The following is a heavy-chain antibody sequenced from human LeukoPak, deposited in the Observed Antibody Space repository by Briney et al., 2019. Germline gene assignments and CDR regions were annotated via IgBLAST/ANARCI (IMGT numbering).Heavy chain of an antibody. Sequence: GSLRLSCVASGFPFSNAWMSWVRQAPGKGLEWVGRIKSKVDGGSVDYAAPVQGRFTISRDDSKNTQYLEMNSLKTEDTAIYYCTPDLMDVWGKGTTVTVSS. CDR1: GFPFSNAW. J-gene: IGHJ6*04. CDR3: TPDLMDV. CDR2: IKSKVDGGSV. V-gene: IGHV3-15*01.